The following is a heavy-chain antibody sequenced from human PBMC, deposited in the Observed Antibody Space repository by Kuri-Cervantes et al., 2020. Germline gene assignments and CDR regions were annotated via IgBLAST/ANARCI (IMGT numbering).Heavy chain of an antibody. D-gene: IGHD1-1*01. J-gene: IGHJ4*02. V-gene: IGHV3-7*05. CDR3: AKDSSLERVVGMDY. Sequence: GESLKISCAASGFSFSGYWMSWVRQAPGKGLEWVANIKHDGKEKYYVASVKGRFTISRDNAKNSLYLQMNSLRAEDTALYYCAKDSSLERVVGMDYWGQGTLVTVSS. CDR2: IKHDGKEK. CDR1: GFSFSGYW.